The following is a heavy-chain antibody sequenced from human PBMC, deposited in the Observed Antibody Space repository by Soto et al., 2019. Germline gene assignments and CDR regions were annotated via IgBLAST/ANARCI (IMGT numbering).Heavy chain of an antibody. CDR1: GGTFSTST. V-gene: IGHV1-69*08. J-gene: IGHJ4*02. D-gene: IGHD5-12*01. Sequence: QVQLVQSGAAVKKPGSSVKVSCKASGGTFSTSTFTWVRQAPGQGLEWMGRTIPILNVADYAQDFQGRVTITADKSTSTAYMELTSLTSKDTAVYYCARDSPIGSTYSGYDAIDSWGQGTLVTVSS. CDR2: TIPILNVA. CDR3: ARDSPIGSTYSGYDAIDS.